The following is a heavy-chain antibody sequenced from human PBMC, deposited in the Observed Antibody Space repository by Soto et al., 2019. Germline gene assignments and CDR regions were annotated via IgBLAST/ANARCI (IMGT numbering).Heavy chain of an antibody. V-gene: IGHV3-23*01. CDR1: EFTFSSYA. D-gene: IGHD3-10*01. Sequence: GGSLRLSCAASEFTFSSYAMSWVRQAPGKGLEWVSSISGSGASTYYADSVKGRFAISRDNSKNTLYLQMNSLRAEDTAVYHCARLVENYGTDYWGQGTLVTVSS. CDR2: ISGSGAST. J-gene: IGHJ4*02. CDR3: ARLVENYGTDY.